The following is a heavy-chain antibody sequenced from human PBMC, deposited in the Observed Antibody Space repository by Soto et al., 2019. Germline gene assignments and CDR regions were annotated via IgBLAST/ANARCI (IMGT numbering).Heavy chain of an antibody. CDR2: IYYSGST. CDR3: ARDLSVVRGVLRGNWFDP. Sequence: PSETLSLTCTVSGGSISSGDYYWSWIRQPPGKGLEWIGYIYYSGSTYYNPSLKSRVTISVDTSKNQFSLKLSSVTAADTAVYYCARDLSVVRGVLRGNWFDPWGQGTLVTVSS. V-gene: IGHV4-30-4*01. CDR1: GGSISSGDYY. D-gene: IGHD3-10*01. J-gene: IGHJ5*02.